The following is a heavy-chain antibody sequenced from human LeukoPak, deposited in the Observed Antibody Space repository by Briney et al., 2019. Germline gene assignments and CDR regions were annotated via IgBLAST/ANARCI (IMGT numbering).Heavy chain of an antibody. Sequence: GGSLRLSCAASASGFTFSSYAMSWVRQAPGKGLEWVSAITGSGVGTHHADSVRGRFTISRDNSKNTLYLQMNSLRAEDTAVYYCAKEETIFGVVITQSFLDYWGQGTLVTVSS. CDR1: GFTFSSYA. CDR2: ITGSGVGT. V-gene: IGHV3-23*01. D-gene: IGHD3-3*01. J-gene: IGHJ4*02. CDR3: AKEETIFGVVITQSFLDY.